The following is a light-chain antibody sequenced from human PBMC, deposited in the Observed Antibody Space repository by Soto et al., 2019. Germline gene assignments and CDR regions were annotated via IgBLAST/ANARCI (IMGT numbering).Light chain of an antibody. V-gene: IGKV3-15*01. J-gene: IGKJ4*01. Sequence: EIVMTQSPATLSASPGERATLSCRASQSVSSNLAWYQQKPGQAPRLLIYGASTRATGIPSRFSGSGSGTEFTLTISSLQSEDFAAYYCQQYNNGPAYTFGEGTKVEIK. CDR3: QQYNNGPAYT. CDR1: QSVSSN. CDR2: GAS.